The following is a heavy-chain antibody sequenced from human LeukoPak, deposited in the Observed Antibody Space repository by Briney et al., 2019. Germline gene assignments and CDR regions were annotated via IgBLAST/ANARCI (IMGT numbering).Heavy chain of an antibody. CDR1: GGSISSSSYY. CDR2: IYYSGST. J-gene: IGHJ4*02. Sequence: PSETLSLTCTVSGGSISSSSYYWGWIRQPPGKGLEWIGSIYYSGSTYYNPSLKSRVTISVDTSKNQFSLKLSSVTAADTAVYYCARPSFYNWNDYWGQGTLVTVSS. D-gene: IGHD1-1*01. CDR3: ARPSFYNWNDY. V-gene: IGHV4-39*01.